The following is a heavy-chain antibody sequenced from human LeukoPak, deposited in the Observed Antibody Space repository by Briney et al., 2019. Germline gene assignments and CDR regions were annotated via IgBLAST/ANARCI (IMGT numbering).Heavy chain of an antibody. Sequence: GGSLRLSCAASGFSFSSYWMHWVRQAPGKGLVWVARISPDGSSALSADSVRGRFTISRDNADDTLYLQLNSLRAEDTAVYYCARVSFCPRCHFDYWGQGTLVTVSS. J-gene: IGHJ4*02. D-gene: IGHD2/OR15-2a*01. CDR2: ISPDGSSA. CDR3: ARVSFCPRCHFDY. V-gene: IGHV3-74*03. CDR1: GFSFSSYW.